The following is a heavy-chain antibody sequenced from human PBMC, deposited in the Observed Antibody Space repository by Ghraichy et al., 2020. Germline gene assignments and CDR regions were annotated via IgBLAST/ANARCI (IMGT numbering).Heavy chain of an antibody. J-gene: IGHJ3*01. D-gene: IGHD3-22*01. CDR1: GYTFTDHF. V-gene: IGHV1-2*02. CDR2: INPSTGAT. CDR3: ARALHYYDTSGSLLGNNDGFDV. Sequence: ASVKVSCKASGYTFTDHFLHWVRLAPGQGLEWMGWINPSTGATEYAPRFQGRVTMTRDRSISTVFMDLSGLSSDDTAIYYCARALHYYDTSGSLLGNNDGFDVWGLGTRVTVFS.